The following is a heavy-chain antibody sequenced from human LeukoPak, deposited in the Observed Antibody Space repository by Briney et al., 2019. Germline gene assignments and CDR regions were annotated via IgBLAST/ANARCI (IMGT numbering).Heavy chain of an antibody. V-gene: IGHV3-30*02. CDR2: LWYDGTNK. Sequence: PGGSLRLSCAASGFTFSSYGIHWVRQAPGKGLEWLAVLWYDGTNKYYADSVKGRFTISRDNSKNTLYLQMNSLRAEDTAVYYCAKDYYDSSGFPEYYFDYWGQGTLVTVSS. J-gene: IGHJ4*02. D-gene: IGHD3-22*01. CDR3: AKDYYDSSGFPEYYFDY. CDR1: GFTFSSYG.